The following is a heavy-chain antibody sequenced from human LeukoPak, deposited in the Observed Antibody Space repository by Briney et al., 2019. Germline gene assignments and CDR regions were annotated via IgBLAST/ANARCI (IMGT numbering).Heavy chain of an antibody. CDR3: AKNVGGTCYSASDY. CDR1: GFTLNSYA. J-gene: IGHJ4*02. V-gene: IGHV3-23*01. Sequence: GGSLRLSCAASGFTLNSYAMSWVRQAPGKGLEWVSVICGSGPTTYYADSVKGRFTISRDNSKNTLYLQMSSLRAEDTAVYYCAKNVGGTCYSASDYWGQGTLVTVSS. CDR2: ICGSGPTT. D-gene: IGHD2-15*01.